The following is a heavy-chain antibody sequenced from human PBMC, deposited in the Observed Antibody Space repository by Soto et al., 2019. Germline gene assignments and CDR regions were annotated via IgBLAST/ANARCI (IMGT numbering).Heavy chain of an antibody. CDR3: ARVVPFSGSHYPLNS. CDR2: ISYDGRSK. J-gene: IGHJ5*01. D-gene: IGHD1-26*01. V-gene: IGHV3-30*04. CDR1: GFTFSSCD. Sequence: PGGSLRLSCVASGFTFSSCDIHWVRQAPGKGLDWVAGISYDGRSKYYADSVKGRFTISRDNSKNTVYLQMNSLRTEDTALYYCARVVPFSGSHYPLNSWGQGTLVTVSS.